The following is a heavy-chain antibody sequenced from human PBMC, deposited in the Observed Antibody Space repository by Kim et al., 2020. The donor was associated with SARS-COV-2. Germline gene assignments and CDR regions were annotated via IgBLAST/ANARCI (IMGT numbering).Heavy chain of an antibody. CDR3: ARGPF. CDR1: GFSFSDCG. J-gene: IGHJ1*01. CDR2: IDNNGTIT. V-gene: IGHV3-74*01. Sequence: GGSLRLSCAASGFSFSDCGMDWVRQAPGKGPEWVSRIDNNGTITLYTDSVKGRFTISRDNSKNTLYLQMNGLRADDTGVYYCARGPFGGQGTLGTDSS.